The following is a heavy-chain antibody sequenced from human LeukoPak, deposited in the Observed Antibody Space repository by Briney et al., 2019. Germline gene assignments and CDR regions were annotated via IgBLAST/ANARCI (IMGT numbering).Heavy chain of an antibody. CDR1: GGSISSYY. V-gene: IGHV4-59*08. CDR2: IYYSGST. J-gene: IGHJ4*02. Sequence: SETLSLTCTVSGGSISSYYWSWIRQPPGKGLEWIGYIYYSGSTNYNPSLKSRVTISVDTSKNQFSLKLSSVTAADTAVYYCARLPDSSGWYFDHWGQGTLVTVSS. D-gene: IGHD6-19*01. CDR3: ARLPDSSGWYFDH.